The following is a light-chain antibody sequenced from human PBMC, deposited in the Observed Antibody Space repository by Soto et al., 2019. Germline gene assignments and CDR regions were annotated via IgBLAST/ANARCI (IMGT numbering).Light chain of an antibody. CDR3: QQTYMTPIT. CDR2: AAY. CDR1: QSISSG. J-gene: IGKJ5*01. Sequence: DIQMTQSHSTLSASVGDRFTITCRASQSISSGLAWYQQKPGKPPKLLIYAAYTLRSGVPSRFSGSGSGTDFTLTISSLQPEDFATYYCQQTYMTPITFGQGTLLEIK. V-gene: IGKV1-27*01.